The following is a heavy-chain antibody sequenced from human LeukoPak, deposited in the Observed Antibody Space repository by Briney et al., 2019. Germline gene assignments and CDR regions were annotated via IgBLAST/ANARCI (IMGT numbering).Heavy chain of an antibody. V-gene: IGHV3-7*01. J-gene: IGHJ4*02. Sequence: PGGSLRLSCAASGFTFSSYWMSWVRQAPGKGLEWVANIKQDGSEKYYVDSVKGRFTISRDNAKNSLYPQMNSLRAEDTAVYYCAREVAAYYYDSSGYPYYFDYWGQGTLVTVSS. CDR2: IKQDGSEK. D-gene: IGHD3-22*01. CDR1: GFTFSSYW. CDR3: AREVAAYYYDSSGYPYYFDY.